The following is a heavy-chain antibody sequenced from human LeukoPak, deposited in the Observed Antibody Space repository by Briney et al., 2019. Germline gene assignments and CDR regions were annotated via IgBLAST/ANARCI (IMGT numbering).Heavy chain of an antibody. CDR3: ARDPDYYDSSGGDP. CDR2: IRYDGANK. Sequence: GGSLRLSCAPSGFTFSSYGMHWVRQAPGKGLEWVAFIRYDGANKYYADSVKGRFTISRDNSKNTLYLQMNSLRGEDTAVYYCARDPDYYDSSGGDPWDQGTLVTVSS. D-gene: IGHD3-22*01. J-gene: IGHJ5*02. V-gene: IGHV3-30*02. CDR1: GFTFSSYG.